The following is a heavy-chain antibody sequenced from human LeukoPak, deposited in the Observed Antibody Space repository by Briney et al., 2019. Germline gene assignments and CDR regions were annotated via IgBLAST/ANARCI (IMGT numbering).Heavy chain of an antibody. D-gene: IGHD3-10*01. CDR3: AKDSNYYGSGTYSKGPVDY. CDR1: GFTFSNYA. Sequence: GGSLRLSCAASGFTFSNYAMSWVRQAPGKGLEWASVISGSGGSTYYADSVKGRFTISRDNSKNTLYLQMNSLRAEDTAVYYCAKDSNYYGSGTYSKGPVDYWGQGTLVTVSS. J-gene: IGHJ4*02. V-gene: IGHV3-23*01. CDR2: ISGSGGST.